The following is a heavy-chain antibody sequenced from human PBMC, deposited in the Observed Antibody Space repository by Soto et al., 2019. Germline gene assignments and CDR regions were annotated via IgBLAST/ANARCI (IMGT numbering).Heavy chain of an antibody. J-gene: IGHJ6*03. Sequence: QVQLVQSGAEVKKPGASVKVSCKASGYTFTSYAMHWVRQAPGQRLEWMGWINAGNGNTKYSQKFQGRVTITRDTSASTAYMELSSLRSEDTAVYYCASDGYYGSGSYYNVAVYSYYYMDVWGKGTTVTVSS. CDR2: INAGNGNT. CDR1: GYTFTSYA. V-gene: IGHV1-3*01. D-gene: IGHD3-10*01. CDR3: ASDGYYGSGSYYNVAVYSYYYMDV.